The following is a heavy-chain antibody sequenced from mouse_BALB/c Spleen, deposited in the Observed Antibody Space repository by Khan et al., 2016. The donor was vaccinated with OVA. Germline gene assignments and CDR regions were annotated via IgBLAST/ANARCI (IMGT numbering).Heavy chain of an antibody. D-gene: IGHD1-1*01. CDR1: GYTFINYW. J-gene: IGHJ2*01. CDR2: INPSTGYT. V-gene: IGHV1-7*01. Sequence: VKLQESGAELAKPGASVKMSCKASGYTFINYWILWVKQRPGQGLEWIGYINPSTGYTEYNQNFKDKATLTADKSSSTAYMQLSSRTSEDSAVYYCARRGLRWDFDDGGQGTTLTVSS. CDR3: ARRGLRWDFDD.